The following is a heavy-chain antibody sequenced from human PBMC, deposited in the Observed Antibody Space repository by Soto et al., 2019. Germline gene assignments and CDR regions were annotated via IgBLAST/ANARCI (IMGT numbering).Heavy chain of an antibody. CDR2: IITMLGTA. D-gene: IGHD2-8*01. Sequence: QVQLVQSGAEVKRPGSSVKVSCKSTGGPLSSRGFSWVRQAPGQGLEWMGGIITMLGTADYAQSFQGRLTITADELTTTAYMELTSLRSEDTAVYFCATETKSRVMRTIDHWGQGTMVIVSS. CDR1: GGPLSSRG. J-gene: IGHJ3*01. V-gene: IGHV1-69*01. CDR3: ATETKSRVMRTIDH.